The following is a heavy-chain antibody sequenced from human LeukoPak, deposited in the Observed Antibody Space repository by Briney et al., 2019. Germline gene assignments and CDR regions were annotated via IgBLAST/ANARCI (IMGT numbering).Heavy chain of an antibody. CDR3: ARGFVGRWLQSDAFDI. CDR1: GGSISSSSYY. Sequence: SETLSLTCTVSGGSISSSSYYWGWIRQPPGKGLEWIGSIYYSGSTYYNPSLKSRVTISVDTSKNQFSLKLSSVTAADTAVYYCARGFVGRWLQSDAFDIWGQGTMVTVSS. J-gene: IGHJ3*02. CDR2: IYYSGST. D-gene: IGHD5-24*01. V-gene: IGHV4-39*07.